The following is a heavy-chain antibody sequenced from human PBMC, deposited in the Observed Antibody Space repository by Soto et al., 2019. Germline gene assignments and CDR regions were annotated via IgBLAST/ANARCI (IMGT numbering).Heavy chain of an antibody. CDR3: ARKGYCSSTSCPPYYYYYGMDV. CDR1: GGTFSSYT. Sequence: GASVKVSCKASGGTFSSYTISWVRQAPGQGLEWMGRIIPILGIANYAQKFQGRVTITADKSTSTAYMELSSLRSEDTAVYYCARKGYCSSTSCPPYYYYYGMDVWGQGTTVTVSS. CDR2: IIPILGIA. V-gene: IGHV1-69*02. J-gene: IGHJ6*02. D-gene: IGHD2-2*01.